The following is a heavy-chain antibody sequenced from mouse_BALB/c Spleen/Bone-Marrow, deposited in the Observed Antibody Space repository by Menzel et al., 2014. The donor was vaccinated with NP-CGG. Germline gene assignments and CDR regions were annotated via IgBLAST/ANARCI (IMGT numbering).Heavy chain of an antibody. J-gene: IGHJ4*01. Sequence: VQLAESAAELARPGPSVKMSCKASGYTFTSYTMHWVKQRPGQGLEWIGYINPSSGYTEYNKKFKDKTTLTADKSSSTQYMHLRSLTSADSAVYYYARSDYDDAMDYWGQGTSVTVSS. V-gene: IGHV1-4*02. CDR1: GYTFTSYT. CDR3: ARSDYDDAMDY. CDR2: INPSSGYT. D-gene: IGHD2-4*01.